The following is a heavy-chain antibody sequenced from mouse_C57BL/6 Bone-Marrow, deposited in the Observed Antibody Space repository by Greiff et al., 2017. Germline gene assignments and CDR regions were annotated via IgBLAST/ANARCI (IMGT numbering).Heavy chain of an antibody. CDR1: GYTFTSYW. CDR2: LDPSDSYT. V-gene: IGHV1-69*01. J-gene: IGHJ4*01. Sequence: QVQLQQPGAELVMPGASVKLSCKASGYTFTSYWMHWVKQRPGQGLEWIGELDPSDSYTNYNQKFKGKSTLTVDKSSSTAYMQLSSLASEESAVYYCARRGYGSRENAMDYWGQGTSVTVSS. CDR3: ARRGYGSRENAMDY. D-gene: IGHD1-1*01.